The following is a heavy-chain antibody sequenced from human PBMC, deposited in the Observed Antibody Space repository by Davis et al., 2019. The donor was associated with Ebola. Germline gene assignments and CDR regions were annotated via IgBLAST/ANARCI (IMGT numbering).Heavy chain of an antibody. D-gene: IGHD2-2*01. CDR1: GFTFSSYA. J-gene: IGHJ6*03. Sequence: GESLNISCAASGFTFSSYAMSWVRQAPGKGLECVSAISGSGGSTYYADSVKGRFTISRDNSKNTLYLQMNSLRAEDTAVYYCANTRGYIVVVPAAGYMDVWGKGTTVTVSS. CDR3: ANTRGYIVVVPAAGYMDV. CDR2: ISGSGGST. V-gene: IGHV3-23*01.